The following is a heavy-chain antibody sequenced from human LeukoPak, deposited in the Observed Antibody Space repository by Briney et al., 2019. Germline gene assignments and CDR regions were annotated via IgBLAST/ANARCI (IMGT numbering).Heavy chain of an antibody. J-gene: IGHJ4*02. D-gene: IGHD3-16*01. V-gene: IGHV4-39*01. CDR2: IYYSGST. Sequence: PSETLSLTCTVSGGSISSSSYYWGWIRQPAGKGLEWIGSIYYSGSTYYNPSLKSRVTISVDTSKNQFSLKLSSVTAADTAVYYCARQMGRGDFDYWGQGTLVTVSS. CDR3: ARQMGRGDFDY. CDR1: GGSISSSSYY.